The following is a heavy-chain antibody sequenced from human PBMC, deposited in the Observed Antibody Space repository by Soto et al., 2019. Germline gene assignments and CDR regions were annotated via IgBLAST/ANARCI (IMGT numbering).Heavy chain of an antibody. D-gene: IGHD1-1*01. Sequence: QITLRESGPTLVKPTQALTLTCSFSGFSLTTLGAGVGWVRQPPGKALEWLALIYWDDDRQFSPSLKTRLTITKDPSKNLVVLTMTNIDPVDTGTYYCAHTQLTTAANAFDVWGPGTIVTVSS. CDR1: GFSLTTLGAG. V-gene: IGHV2-5*02. CDR3: AHTQLTTAANAFDV. J-gene: IGHJ3*01. CDR2: IYWDDDR.